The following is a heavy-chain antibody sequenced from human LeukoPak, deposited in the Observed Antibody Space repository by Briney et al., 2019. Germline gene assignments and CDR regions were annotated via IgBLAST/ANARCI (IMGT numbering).Heavy chain of an antibody. Sequence: ASVKVSCKVSGYTLTELSMHWVRQAPGKGLEWMGGFDPEDGETIYAQKFQGRVTMTRDTSTSTVYMELSSLRSEDTAVYYCATFSGYWGQGTLVTVSS. CDR1: GYTLTELS. V-gene: IGHV1-24*01. J-gene: IGHJ4*02. D-gene: IGHD6-25*01. CDR3: ATFSGY. CDR2: FDPEDGET.